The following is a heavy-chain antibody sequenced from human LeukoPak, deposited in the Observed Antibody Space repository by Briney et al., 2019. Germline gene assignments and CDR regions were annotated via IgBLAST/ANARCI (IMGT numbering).Heavy chain of an antibody. D-gene: IGHD3-10*01. J-gene: IGHJ4*02. V-gene: IGHV3-7*04. CDR3: SGGSRFVDY. CDR1: GFIFSNYW. Sequence: GGSLRLSCAASGFIFSNYWMTWVRQAPGKGLEWVANIKEDGSEKYYVDSVKGRFTISRDNAKNSLFLQMDSLRVEDTAVYYCSGGSRFVDYWGQGTLVTVSS. CDR2: IKEDGSEK.